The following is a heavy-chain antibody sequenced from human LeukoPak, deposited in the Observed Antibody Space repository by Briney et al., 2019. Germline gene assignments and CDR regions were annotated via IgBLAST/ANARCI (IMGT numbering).Heavy chain of an antibody. CDR3: ARVGGTYAFDI. Sequence: SETLSLTCAVYGGSFSGYYWSWIRQPPGKGLEWIGEINHSGSTNYNPSLKSRVTISVDTSKNQFSLMLSSVTAADTAVYYCARVGGTYAFDIWGQGTMVTVSS. CDR1: GGSFSGYY. D-gene: IGHD2-15*01. CDR2: INHSGST. J-gene: IGHJ3*02. V-gene: IGHV4-34*01.